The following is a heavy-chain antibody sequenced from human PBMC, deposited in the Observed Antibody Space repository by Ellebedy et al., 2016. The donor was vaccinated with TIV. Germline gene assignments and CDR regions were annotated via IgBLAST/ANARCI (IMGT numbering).Heavy chain of an antibody. CDR1: GGSVSTTTYY. J-gene: IGHJ5*02. CDR2: IPFSGDT. Sequence: SETLSLTXSVSGGSVSTTTYYWVWVRQPPGKGLEWIGSIPFSGDTSYNPSLESRVTLSVDTSKNQFSLMVTSMTAADTAVYYCARLSSGWYGWFDPWGQGTLVTVSS. V-gene: IGHV4-39*01. CDR3: ARLSSGWYGWFDP. D-gene: IGHD6-19*01.